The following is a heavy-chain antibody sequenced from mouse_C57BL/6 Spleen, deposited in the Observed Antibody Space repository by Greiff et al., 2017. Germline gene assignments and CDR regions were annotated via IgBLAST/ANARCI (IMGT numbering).Heavy chain of an antibody. CDR3: ANYYGSSWFAY. CDR1: GFTFSSYG. CDR2: ISSGGSYT. V-gene: IGHV5-6*01. Sequence: EVKLMESGGDLVKPGGSLKLSCAASGFTFSSYGMSWVRQTPDKRLDWVATISSGGSYTYYPDSVKGRFTISRDNAKNTLYLQMSSLKSEDTAMYYCANYYGSSWFAYWGQGTLVTVSA. D-gene: IGHD1-1*01. J-gene: IGHJ3*01.